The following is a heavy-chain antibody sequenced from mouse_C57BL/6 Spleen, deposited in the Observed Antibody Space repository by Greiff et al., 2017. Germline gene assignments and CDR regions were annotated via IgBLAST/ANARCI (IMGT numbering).Heavy chain of an antibody. CDR1: GFSLTSYG. CDR3: AKQFAY. J-gene: IGHJ3*01. V-gene: IGHV2-5*01. CDR2: IWRGGST. Sequence: VQGVESGPGLVQPSQSLSITCTVSGFSLTSYGVHWVRQSPGKGLEWLGVIWRGGSTDYNAPFMSRLSITKDNSKSQVFFKMNSLQADDTAIYYCAKQFAYWGQGTLVTVSA.